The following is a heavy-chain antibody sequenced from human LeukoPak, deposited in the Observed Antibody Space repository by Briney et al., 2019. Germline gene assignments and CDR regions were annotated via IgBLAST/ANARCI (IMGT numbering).Heavy chain of an antibody. J-gene: IGHJ2*01. Sequence: ASVKVSCKASGYTFTSYGIGWVRQAPGQGLEWMGWISAYNGNTNYAQKLQGRVTMTTDTSTSTAYMELRSLRSDDTAVYYCATRHYDFWSGYPTPNYWYFDLWGRGTLVTVSS. D-gene: IGHD3-3*01. CDR1: GYTFTSYG. CDR2: ISAYNGNT. V-gene: IGHV1-18*01. CDR3: ATRHYDFWSGYPTPNYWYFDL.